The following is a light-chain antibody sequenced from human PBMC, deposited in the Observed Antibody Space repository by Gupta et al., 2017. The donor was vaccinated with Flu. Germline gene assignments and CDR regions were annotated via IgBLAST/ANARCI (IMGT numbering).Light chain of an antibody. CDR3: QAWDSSTYVV. CDR2: QDT. CDR1: NLGDKY. Sequence: SYDLTQPPSVSVSPGQTASITCPGDNLGDKYACWYQQKPGQSPLLVIYQDTKRPSGIPERFSGSTSGNAATLTISGTQAMDEADYYCQAWDSSTYVVFGGGTKLTVL. V-gene: IGLV3-1*01. J-gene: IGLJ2*01.